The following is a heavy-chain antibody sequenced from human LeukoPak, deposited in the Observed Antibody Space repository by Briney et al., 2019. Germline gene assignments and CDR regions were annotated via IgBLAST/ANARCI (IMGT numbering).Heavy chain of an antibody. J-gene: IGHJ1*01. V-gene: IGHV3-30-3*01. CDR1: GFTFSDYA. CDR2: ISYDESNK. D-gene: IGHD3-10*01. Sequence: PGRSLRLSCAASGFTFSDYAMHWVHRAPDKGLEWVAVISYDESNKYYADSVKGRFTISRDNSKNTLYLQMNSLRAEDTAVYYCARDSLPRVFLPGGYFQHWGQGTLVTVSS. CDR3: ARDSLPRVFLPGGYFQH.